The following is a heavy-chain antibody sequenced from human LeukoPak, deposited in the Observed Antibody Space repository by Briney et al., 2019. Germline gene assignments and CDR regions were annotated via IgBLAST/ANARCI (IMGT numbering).Heavy chain of an antibody. V-gene: IGHV3-30*04. Sequence: GGSLRLSCAASGFTFSSYAMHWVRQAPGKGLEWVAVISYDGSNKYYADSVKGRFTISRDNSKNTLYLQMNSLRAEDTAVYYCAKDQAPYGLGGKDYFDYWGQGTLVTVSS. CDR1: GFTFSSYA. J-gene: IGHJ4*02. CDR3: AKDQAPYGLGGKDYFDY. CDR2: ISYDGSNK. D-gene: IGHD4-17*01.